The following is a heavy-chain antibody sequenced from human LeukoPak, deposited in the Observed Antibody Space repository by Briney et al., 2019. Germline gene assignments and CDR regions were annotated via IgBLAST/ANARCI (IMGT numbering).Heavy chain of an antibody. D-gene: IGHD3-10*01. CDR2: ISYDGSNK. CDR3: AKTYGSGSYYVTYYFDY. Sequence: GGSLRLSCAASGFTFSSYGMHWVRQAPGKGLEWVAVISYDGSNKYYADSVKGRFTISRDNSKNTLYLQMNSLRAEDTAVNYCAKTYGSGSYYVTYYFDYWGQGTLVTVSS. V-gene: IGHV3-30*18. CDR1: GFTFSSYG. J-gene: IGHJ4*02.